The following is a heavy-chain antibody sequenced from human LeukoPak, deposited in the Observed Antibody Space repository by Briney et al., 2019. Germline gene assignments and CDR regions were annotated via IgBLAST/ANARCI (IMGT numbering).Heavy chain of an antibody. Sequence: GSLRLSCTASGFTFSGYEMNWVRQAPGKGLEWVSYISSSGNSIYYADSVKGRFTISRDNAKNSLYLQMNSLRAEDMAVYYCARGRFGSCWGQGTLVTVSS. V-gene: IGHV3-48*03. J-gene: IGHJ1*01. D-gene: IGHD6-13*01. CDR1: GFTFSGYE. CDR2: ISSSGNSI. CDR3: ARGRFGSC.